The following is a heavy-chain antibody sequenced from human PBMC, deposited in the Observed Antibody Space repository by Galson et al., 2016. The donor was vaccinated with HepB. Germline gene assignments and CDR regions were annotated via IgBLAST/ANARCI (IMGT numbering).Heavy chain of an antibody. CDR1: GFTFITSV. D-gene: IGHD6-13*01. CDR2: FRGRANT. CDR3: VKDRLYGTGGYGCSES. Sequence: SLRLSCAASGFTFITSVMSWVRQTPGKGLEWVSSFRGRANTQYADSVRGRFTASRDDSKGTLFLQMNRLPADDTAVYYCVKDRLYGTGGYGCSESWGQGXXXIVSS. V-gene: IGHV3-23*01. J-gene: IGHJ5*02.